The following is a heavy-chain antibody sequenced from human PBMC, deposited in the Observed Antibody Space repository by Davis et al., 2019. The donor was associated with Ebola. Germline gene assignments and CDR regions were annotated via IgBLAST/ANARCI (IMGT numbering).Heavy chain of an antibody. CDR3: AREEDSIAVAGTSPNWFDP. CDR2: INAGNGNT. J-gene: IGHJ5*02. V-gene: IGHV1-3*01. Sequence: ASVKVSCKASGYTFTSYAMHWVRQAPGQRLEWMGWINAGNGNTKYSQKFQGRVTITRDTSTSTAYMELSSLRSEDTAVYYCAREEDSIAVAGTSPNWFDPWGQGTLVTVSS. CDR1: GYTFTSYA. D-gene: IGHD6-19*01.